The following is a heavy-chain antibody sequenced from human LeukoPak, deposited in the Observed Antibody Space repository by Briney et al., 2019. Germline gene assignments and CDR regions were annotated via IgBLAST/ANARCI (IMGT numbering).Heavy chain of an antibody. J-gene: IGHJ4*02. CDR2: MNPNSGNT. CDR3: ARVPRYYDFWSGYLPDY. D-gene: IGHD3-3*01. Sequence: ASVKVSCKASGYTFTSYDINWVRQATGQGLEWMGWMNPNSGNTGYAQKFQGRVTITRNTSISTAYMELSSLRSEDTAVYYCARVPRYYDFWSGYLPDYWGQGTLVTVSS. V-gene: IGHV1-8*03. CDR1: GYTFTSYD.